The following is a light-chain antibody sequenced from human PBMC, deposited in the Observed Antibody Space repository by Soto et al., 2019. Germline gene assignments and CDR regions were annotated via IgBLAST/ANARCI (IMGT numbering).Light chain of an antibody. V-gene: IGLV2-23*02. CDR2: EVS. Sequence: QSALTQSASVSGSPGQSITISCTGTSGDVGSYYLVSWYQQHPGKAPKLMIYEVSKRPSGVSNRFSGSKSGNTASLTISGIQAEDEADYYCCSYAGSSTVVFGGGTKLTVL. CDR3: CSYAGSSTVV. J-gene: IGLJ2*01. CDR1: SGDVGSYYL.